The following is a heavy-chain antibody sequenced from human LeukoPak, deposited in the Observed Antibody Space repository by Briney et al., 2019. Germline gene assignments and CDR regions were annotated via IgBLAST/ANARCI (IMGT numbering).Heavy chain of an antibody. J-gene: IGHJ6*03. Sequence: PSETLSLTCAVYGGSFSGYYWTWIRQTPEKGLEWIGEMNPSGSTNYNPSLKSRVTISVDTSKNQFSLELSSVTAADTAVYYCARGRQDVTMIVVVMTAVSYYLDVWGKGTAVTVS. V-gene: IGHV4-34*01. CDR1: GGSFSGYY. CDR3: ARGRQDVTMIVVVMTAVSYYLDV. D-gene: IGHD3-22*01. CDR2: MNPSGST.